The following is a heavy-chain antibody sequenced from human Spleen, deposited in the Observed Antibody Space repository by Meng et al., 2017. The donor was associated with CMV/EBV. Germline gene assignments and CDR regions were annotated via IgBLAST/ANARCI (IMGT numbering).Heavy chain of an antibody. J-gene: IGHJ4*02. D-gene: IGHD5/OR15-5a*01. CDR3: ASLRSPRSSVD. CDR1: GGARSYA. CDR2: IITALQTT. V-gene: IGHV1-69*05. Sequence: KLSCKTSGGARSYAVHWVRQVPGQGLEWMGGIITALQTTSFAQKFQGRVTFTTDESSTTAHMELSSLTSEDTAMYYCASLRSPRSSVDWGQGALVTVSS.